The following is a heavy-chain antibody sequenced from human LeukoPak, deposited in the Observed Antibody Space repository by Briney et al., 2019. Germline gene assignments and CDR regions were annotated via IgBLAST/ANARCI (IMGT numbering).Heavy chain of an antibody. V-gene: IGHV3-23*01. Sequence: GGSLRLSCAASGFTFSSYAMSWVRQAPGKGLEWVSAISGSGGSTYYADSVKGRFTISRDNSKNTVDLQMNSLRVEDTAVYYCAKGPPSIDPQYFRHWGQGALVTVSS. CDR3: AKGPPSIDPQYFRH. CDR1: GFTFSSYA. J-gene: IGHJ1*01. D-gene: IGHD3-9*01. CDR2: ISGSGGST.